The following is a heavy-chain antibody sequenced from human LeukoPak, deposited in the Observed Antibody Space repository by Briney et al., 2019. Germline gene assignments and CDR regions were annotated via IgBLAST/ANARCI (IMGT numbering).Heavy chain of an antibody. J-gene: IGHJ4*02. Sequence: SETLSLTCTVSGGSISSYYWSWIRQPAGKGLEWIGRIYTSGSTNYNPSLKSRVTMSVDTSKNQFSLKLSSVTAADTAVYYCARDTPPYYDILTGYYEGGFDYWGQGTLVTVSS. CDR3: ARDTPPYYDILTGYYEGGFDY. CDR2: IYTSGST. V-gene: IGHV4-4*07. CDR1: GGSISSYY. D-gene: IGHD3-9*01.